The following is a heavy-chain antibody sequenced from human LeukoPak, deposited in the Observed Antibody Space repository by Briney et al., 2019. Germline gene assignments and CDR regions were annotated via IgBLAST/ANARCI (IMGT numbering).Heavy chain of an antibody. CDR1: GFTFSDYY. CDR3: ASRSGELDWLFDY. J-gene: IGHJ4*02. V-gene: IGHV3-11*03. D-gene: IGHD3-10*01. CDR2: ISSSSSYT. Sequence: GGSLRLSCAASGFTFSDYYMSWIRQAPGKGLEWVSYISSSSSYTNYADSVKGRFTISRDNAKNSLYLQMNSLRAEDTAVYYCASRSGELDWLFDYWGQGTLVTVSS.